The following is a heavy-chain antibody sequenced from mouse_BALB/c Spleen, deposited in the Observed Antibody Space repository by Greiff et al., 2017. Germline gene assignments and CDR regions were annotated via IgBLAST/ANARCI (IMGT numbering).Heavy chain of an antibody. CDR3: AREITTNFFAY. CDR2: INPSSGYT. V-gene: IGHV1-4*02. Sequence: VQLQQSAAELARPGASVKMSCKASGYTFTSYTMHWVKQRPGQGLEWIGYINPSSGYTEYNQKFKDKTTLTADKSSSTAYMQLSSLTSEDSAVYYCAREITTNFFAYWGQGTLVTVSA. J-gene: IGHJ3*01. CDR1: GYTFTSYT. D-gene: IGHD2-4*01.